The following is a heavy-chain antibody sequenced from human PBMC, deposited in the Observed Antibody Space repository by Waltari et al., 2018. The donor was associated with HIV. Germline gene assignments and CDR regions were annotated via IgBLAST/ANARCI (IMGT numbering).Heavy chain of an antibody. CDR1: GGSISSSSYY. J-gene: IGHJ4*02. V-gene: IGHV4-39*01. Sequence: QLQLQESGPGLVKPSETLSLTCTVSGGSISSSSYYWGWIRQPPGKGLEWIGSIYYSGSTYYNPSLKSRVTISVDTSKNQFSLKLSSVTAADTAVYYCARLSGLPEYFDYWGQGTLVTVSS. CDR2: IYYSGST. D-gene: IGHD3-16*02. CDR3: ARLSGLPEYFDY.